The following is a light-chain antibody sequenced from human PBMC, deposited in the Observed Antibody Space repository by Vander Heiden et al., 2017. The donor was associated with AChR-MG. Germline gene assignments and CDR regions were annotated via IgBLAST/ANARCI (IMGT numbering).Light chain of an antibody. CDR2: YGS. CDR3: SSYTSSSTAVV. CDR1: RSNVGGYNY. Sequence: QSALTHPVSASGSPGQAITVTRTGTRSNVGGYNYAACYQQHPGKAPKLMIYYGSNRPSGVSNRFSGSKSGNTASLTISGLQAEDEADYYCSSYTSSSTAVVFGGGTKLTVL. J-gene: IGLJ2*01. V-gene: IGLV2-14*01.